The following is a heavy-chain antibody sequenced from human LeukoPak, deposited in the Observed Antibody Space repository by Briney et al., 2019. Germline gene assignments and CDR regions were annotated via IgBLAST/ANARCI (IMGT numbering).Heavy chain of an antibody. J-gene: IGHJ5*02. D-gene: IGHD6-13*01. V-gene: IGHV3-66*01. CDR1: GFTVSSNY. CDR2: IYSGGST. CDR3: ARGQQQLVNWFDP. Sequence: GGSLRLSRAASGFTVSSNYMSWVRQAPGKGLEWVSVIYSGGSTYYADSVKGRFTISRDNSKNTLYLQMNSLRAEDTAVYYCARGQQQLVNWFDPWGQGTLVTVSS.